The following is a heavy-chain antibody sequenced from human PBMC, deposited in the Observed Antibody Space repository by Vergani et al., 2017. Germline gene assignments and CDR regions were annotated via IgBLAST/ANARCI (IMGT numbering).Heavy chain of an antibody. D-gene: IGHD3-10*01. V-gene: IGHV3-33*01. CDR3: ARDFRVGATSLDS. CDR2: IWYDGSNK. Sequence: QVHLVESGGGVVQPGRSLTLSCSASGFTFSSYGMHWVRQAPGKGLEWVACIWYDGSNKRYVESVKGRFTISRDNSKNTVYLQMNSLRADDTAVYYSARDFRVGATSLDSWGQGSLVTVTS. CDR1: GFTFSSYG. J-gene: IGHJ4*02.